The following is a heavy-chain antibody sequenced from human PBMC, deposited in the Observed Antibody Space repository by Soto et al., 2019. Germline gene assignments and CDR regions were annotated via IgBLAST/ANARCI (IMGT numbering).Heavy chain of an antibody. D-gene: IGHD3-10*01. J-gene: IGHJ5*02. CDR1: GGSISSGGYY. Sequence: TLSLTCTVSGGSISSGGYYWSWIRQHPGKGLEWIGYIYYSGSTYYNPSLKSRVTISVDTSKNQFSLKLSSVTAADTAVYYCARNYYGSGSYYSVGWFDPWGQGTLVTASS. CDR2: IYYSGST. CDR3: ARNYYGSGSYYSVGWFDP. V-gene: IGHV4-31*03.